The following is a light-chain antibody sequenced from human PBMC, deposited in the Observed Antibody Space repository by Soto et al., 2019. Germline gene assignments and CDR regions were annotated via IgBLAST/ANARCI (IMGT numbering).Light chain of an antibody. CDR2: DVS. CDR3: SSYANSDTVI. J-gene: IGLJ2*01. V-gene: IGLV2-14*01. Sequence: QSALTQPASVSGSPGQSITISCTGTSSDVGTYNFVSWYRQHPVKAPILIIFDVSSRPSGISNRFSGSKSGNTASLTSSGVQAEDEADYYCSSYANSDTVIFGGGTKVTVL. CDR1: SSDVGTYNF.